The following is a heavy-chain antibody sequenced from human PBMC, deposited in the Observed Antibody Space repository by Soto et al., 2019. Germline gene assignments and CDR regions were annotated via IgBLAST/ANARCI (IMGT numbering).Heavy chain of an antibody. CDR1: GFSLTTSGVG. D-gene: IGHD2-8*01. CDR3: AHRGYVYGNGDHGYFDH. CDR2: IYWDDDK. J-gene: IGHJ4*02. Sequence: QITLKESGPTRVKPTQTLTLTCTFSGFSLTTSGVGVGWIRQPPGKALEWLAVIYWDDDKRYSPSPKSRLSITRDTSKNQVVLTMTYMDAVDTATYLCAHRGYVYGNGDHGYFDHWGQGALVTVSS. V-gene: IGHV2-5*02.